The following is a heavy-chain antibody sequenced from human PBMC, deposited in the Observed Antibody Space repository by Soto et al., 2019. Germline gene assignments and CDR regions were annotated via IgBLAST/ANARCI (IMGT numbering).Heavy chain of an antibody. D-gene: IGHD4-17*01. V-gene: IGHV1-18*01. CDR3: ARDPPHHQTTVTTRLDY. CDR1: GYTFTSYG. CDR2: ISAYNGNT. Sequence: ASVKVSCKASGYTFTSYGISWVRQAPGQGLEWMGWISAYNGNTNYAQKLQGRVTMTTDTSTSTAYMELRSLRSDDTAVYYCARDPPHHQTTVTTRLDYWGQGTLVTVSS. J-gene: IGHJ4*02.